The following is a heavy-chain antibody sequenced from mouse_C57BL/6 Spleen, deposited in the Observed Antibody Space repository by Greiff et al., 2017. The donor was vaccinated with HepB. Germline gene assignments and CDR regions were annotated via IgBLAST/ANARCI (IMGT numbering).Heavy chain of an antibody. V-gene: IGHV1-81*01. CDR2: IYPRSGNT. CDR3: AATVVEPLFAY. J-gene: IGHJ3*01. D-gene: IGHD1-1*01. Sequence: QVQLKQSGAELARPGASVKLSCKASGYTFTSYGISWVKQRTGQGLEWIGEIYPRSGNTYYNEKFKGKATLTADKSSSTAYMELRSLTSEDSAVDFCAATVVEPLFAYWGQGTLVTVSA. CDR1: GYTFTSYG.